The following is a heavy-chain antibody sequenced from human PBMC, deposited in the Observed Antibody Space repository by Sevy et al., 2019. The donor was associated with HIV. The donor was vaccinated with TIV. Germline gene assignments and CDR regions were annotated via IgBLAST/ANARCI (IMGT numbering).Heavy chain of an antibody. D-gene: IGHD6-19*01. CDR3: AKDSILVAGHFDY. CDR2: FTGSGTNT. J-gene: IGHJ4*02. Sequence: GGSLRLSCAASGFTFSSYAMSWVRQAPGKGLEGVSSFTGSGTNTFYAHSVKGRFTISRDNSKNTLYLQMNSLRAEDTAVYYCAKDSILVAGHFDYWGQGTLVIVSS. V-gene: IGHV3-23*01. CDR1: GFTFSSYA.